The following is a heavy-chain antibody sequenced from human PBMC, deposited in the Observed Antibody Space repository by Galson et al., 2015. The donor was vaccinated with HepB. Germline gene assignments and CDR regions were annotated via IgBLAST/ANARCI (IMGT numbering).Heavy chain of an antibody. CDR3: AKGGYYDILTGYAGPYFDY. V-gene: IGHV3-30*18. CDR1: GFTFSSFG. Sequence: SLRLSCAASGFTFSSFGIHWVRQAPGKGLEWVAVISYDGSNKYYADSVKGRFTISRDNSKNTLYLQMNSLRAEDTAVYYCAKGGYYDILTGYAGPYFDYWGQGTLVTVSS. J-gene: IGHJ4*02. D-gene: IGHD3-9*01. CDR2: ISYDGSNK.